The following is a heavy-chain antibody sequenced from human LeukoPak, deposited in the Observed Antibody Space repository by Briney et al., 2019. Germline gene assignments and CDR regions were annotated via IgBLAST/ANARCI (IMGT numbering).Heavy chain of an antibody. D-gene: IGHD4-17*01. CDR2: ISYDGSNK. CDR1: GFTFSSYA. J-gene: IGHJ3*02. Sequence: GGSLRLSCAASGFTFSSYAMHWVRQAPGKGLEWVAVISYDGSNKYYADSVKGRFTISRDNSKNTLYLQMNSLRAEDTALYYCAKALLTTVTTLGPTGDDAFDIWGQGTMVTVSS. CDR3: AKALLTTVTTLGPTGDDAFDI. V-gene: IGHV3-30*04.